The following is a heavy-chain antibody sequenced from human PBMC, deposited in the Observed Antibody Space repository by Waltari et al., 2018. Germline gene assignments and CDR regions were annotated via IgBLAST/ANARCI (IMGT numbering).Heavy chain of an antibody. CDR1: GGSLTGHF. CDR2: YFHSGTS. CDR3: ARLWALAARPSRAGTRSRNDF. Sequence: QLHLQQWAAGLLKPSETLSLTCDVPGGSLTGHFWSWIRQTPRKGLAWTGEYFHSGTSNYILTVKSRVTISIGVSQNQFSLNLASVTAAETGVYDCARLWALAARPSRAGTRSRNDFWGQGTLVTVS. V-gene: IGHV4-34*02. J-gene: IGHJ4*02. D-gene: IGHD6-6*01.